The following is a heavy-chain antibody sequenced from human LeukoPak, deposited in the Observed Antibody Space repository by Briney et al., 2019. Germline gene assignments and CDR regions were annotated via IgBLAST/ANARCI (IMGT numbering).Heavy chain of an antibody. Sequence: GGSLRLSCAASGFTFSSYWMSWVRQAPGKGLEWVANIKQDGSEKYYVDSVKGRFTISRDNSKNTLYLQMNSLRAEDTAVYYCAKDDNYIRFSSWGQGTLVTVSS. CDR3: AKDDNYIRFSS. J-gene: IGHJ5*02. CDR1: GFTFSSYW. V-gene: IGHV3-7*03. D-gene: IGHD3-16*01. CDR2: IKQDGSEK.